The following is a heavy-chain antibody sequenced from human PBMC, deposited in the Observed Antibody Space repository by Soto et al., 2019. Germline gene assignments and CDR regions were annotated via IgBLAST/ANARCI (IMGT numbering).Heavy chain of an antibody. CDR2: IYYSGST. J-gene: IGHJ4*02. Sequence: PSETLSLTCTVSGGSISSYYWSWIRQPPGKGLEWTGYIYYSGSTNYNPSLKSRVTISVDTSKNQFSLKLSSVTAADTAVYYCARRRYDYIWGSYRDLYYFDYWGQGTLVTVSS. V-gene: IGHV4-59*08. D-gene: IGHD3-16*02. CDR3: ARRRYDYIWGSYRDLYYFDY. CDR1: GGSISSYY.